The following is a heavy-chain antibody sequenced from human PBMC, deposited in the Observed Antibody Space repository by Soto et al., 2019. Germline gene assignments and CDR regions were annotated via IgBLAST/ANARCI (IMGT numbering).Heavy chain of an antibody. CDR3: ARVVEEWELPFDY. D-gene: IGHD1-26*01. Sequence: GASVKVSCKASGYTFTGYYMHWVRQAPGQGLEWMGWINPNSGGTNYAQKFQGRVTMTRDTSISTAYMELSRLRSDDTAVYYCARVVEEWELPFDYWGQGTLVTVS. CDR2: INPNSGGT. V-gene: IGHV1-2*02. J-gene: IGHJ4*02. CDR1: GYTFTGYY.